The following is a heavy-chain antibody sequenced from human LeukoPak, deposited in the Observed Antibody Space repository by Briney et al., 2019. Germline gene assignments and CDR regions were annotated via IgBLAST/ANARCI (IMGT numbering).Heavy chain of an antibody. CDR2: SSSSDDGK. J-gene: IGHJ4*02. Sequence: GGSLRLSCTASGLSLNSYAMSWVRQVPGKGLEWVSASSSSDDGKWYAESVRGRFTISRDTSKNTVYLQMNSLRAEDTAVYYCAKIPQVATYTVPNFDFWGQGTLVTVSS. V-gene: IGHV3-23*01. D-gene: IGHD3-16*01. CDR1: GLSLNSYA. CDR3: AKIPQVATYTVPNFDF.